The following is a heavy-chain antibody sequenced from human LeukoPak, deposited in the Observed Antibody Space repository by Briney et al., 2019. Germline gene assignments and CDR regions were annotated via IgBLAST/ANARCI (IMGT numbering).Heavy chain of an antibody. J-gene: IGHJ3*02. Sequence: PSETLSLTCALSGDSLSMYFFFDCVRQPPGKGLEWIGSIYHTGSTYFNPSLKSRVTISIDTSKNQFSLKLTSVTAADRGMYFCSRRDGNCGDDCYRNAFDMCDQGTMVTVSS. CDR2: IYHTGST. V-gene: IGHV4-38-2*01. CDR1: GDSLSMYFF. D-gene: IGHD2-21*02. CDR3: SRRDGNCGDDCYRNAFDM.